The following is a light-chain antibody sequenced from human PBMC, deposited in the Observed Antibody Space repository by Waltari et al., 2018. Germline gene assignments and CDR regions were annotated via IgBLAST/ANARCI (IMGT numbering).Light chain of an antibody. CDR3: QQRSNWPLT. Sequence: EIVLTQSPATLSLSPGERATLSCRASQSDLNYLAWFQQTPGQAPRLLIYDASTRASGIPAMFSGSGSGTDFTLTISSLEPEDFAVYYCQQRSNWPLTFGGGTKVEIK. CDR1: QSDLNY. CDR2: DAS. J-gene: IGKJ4*01. V-gene: IGKV3-11*01.